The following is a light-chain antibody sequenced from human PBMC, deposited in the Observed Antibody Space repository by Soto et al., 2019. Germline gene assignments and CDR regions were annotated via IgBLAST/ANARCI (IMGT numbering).Light chain of an antibody. V-gene: IGKV3-11*01. CDR1: QSVSSY. J-gene: IGKJ4*01. Sequence: EIVLTQPPATLSLSPGERATLSCRASQSVSSYLAWYQQKPGQAPRLLIYDASNRATGIPARFSGSGSGTDFTLTISSLEPEDFAVYYSQQRSNWPPLTFGGGNKVESK. CDR3: QQRSNWPPLT. CDR2: DAS.